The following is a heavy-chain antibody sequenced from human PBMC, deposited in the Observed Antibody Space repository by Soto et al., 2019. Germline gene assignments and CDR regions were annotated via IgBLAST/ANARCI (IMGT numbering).Heavy chain of an antibody. D-gene: IGHD3-10*01. CDR3: ARALGSGNGYYCGMDV. J-gene: IGHJ6*02. CDR2: IIPIFGTA. CDR1: GGTFSSYA. V-gene: IGHV1-69*01. Sequence: QVQLVQSGAEVKKPGSSVKVSCKASGGTFSSYAISWVRQAPGQGLEWMGGIIPIFGTAKYAQKFQGRVTITADDSTSTAYLELSSLRSEDTAVYYCARALGSGNGYYCGMDVWGQGTTVTVSS.